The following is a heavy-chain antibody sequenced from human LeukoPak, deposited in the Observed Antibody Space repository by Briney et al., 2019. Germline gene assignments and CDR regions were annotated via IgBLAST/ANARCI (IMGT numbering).Heavy chain of an antibody. J-gene: IGHJ4*02. CDR3: TRGLPFDY. V-gene: IGHV3-73*01. CDR2: IRSKANSYAT. CDR1: GFTFSGSA. Sequence: GGSLKLSCSASGFTFSGSAMHWVRQASGKGLEWVGRIRSKANSYATAYAASVKGRFTISRDDSKNTAYLQMNSLKTEDTAVYYCTRGLPFDYWGQGTLVTVSS. D-gene: IGHD3-16*01.